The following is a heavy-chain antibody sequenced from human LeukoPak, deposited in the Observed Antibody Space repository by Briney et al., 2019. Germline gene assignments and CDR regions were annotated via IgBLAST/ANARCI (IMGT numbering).Heavy chain of an antibody. J-gene: IGHJ3*02. V-gene: IGHV4-4*07. CDR3: ARERDYYDSRDAFDI. Sequence: PSETLSLTCTVSGGSISSYYWSWIRQPAGKGLEWIGRIYTSGGTNYNPSLKSRVTMSVDTSKNQFSLKLSSVTAADTAVYYCARERDYYDSRDAFDIWGQGTMVTVSS. CDR1: GGSISSYY. CDR2: IYTSGGT. D-gene: IGHD3-22*01.